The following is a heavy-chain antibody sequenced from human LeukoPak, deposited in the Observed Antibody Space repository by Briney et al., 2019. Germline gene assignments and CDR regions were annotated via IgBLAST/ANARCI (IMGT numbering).Heavy chain of an antibody. V-gene: IGHV3-64D*06. CDR2: ISRNGGST. D-gene: IGHD6-19*01. CDR1: GFTFSSYE. CDR3: VNQISGWVY. Sequence: GGSLRLSCAASGFTFSSYEMNWVRQAPGKGLEYVSGISRNGGSTYYADSVKGRFTISRDNSKNTLYLQMSSLRAEDTALYYCVNQISGWVYWGQGTLVTVSS. J-gene: IGHJ4*02.